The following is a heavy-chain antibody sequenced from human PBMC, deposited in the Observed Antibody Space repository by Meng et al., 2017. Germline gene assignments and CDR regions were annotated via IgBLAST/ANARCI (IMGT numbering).Heavy chain of an antibody. J-gene: IGHJ4*02. CDR1: GYTFTRYA. CDR3: AREGRVDFDY. D-gene: IGHD1-26*01. CDR2: INTNTGNP. V-gene: IGHV7-4-1*02. Sequence: VPLVQSVSELKKPGALVKVSCKASGYTFTRYAMNWVRPAPGQGPGWMGWINTNTGNPTYAQGFTGRFVFSLDTSVSTAYLQISSLKAEDTAVYYCAREGRVDFDYWGQGTLVTVSS.